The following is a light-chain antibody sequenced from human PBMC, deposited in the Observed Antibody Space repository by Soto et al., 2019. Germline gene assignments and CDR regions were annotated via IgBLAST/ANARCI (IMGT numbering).Light chain of an antibody. CDR2: DTS. Sequence: EIVMTQSPGTLSLSPGERATLSCRASQSVSSNLAWYQQKPGQAPRLLIYDTSSRATGIPDRFIGSGSGTDFTLTISRLEPEDFAVYYCQHYGSPRTFGQGTKVDIK. J-gene: IGKJ1*01. V-gene: IGKV3-20*01. CDR3: QHYGSPRT. CDR1: QSVSSN.